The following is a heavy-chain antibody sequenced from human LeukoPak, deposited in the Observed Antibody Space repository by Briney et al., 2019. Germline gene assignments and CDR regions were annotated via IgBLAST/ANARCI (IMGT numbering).Heavy chain of an antibody. CDR1: GYTFTGYY. D-gene: IGHD3-10*01. V-gene: IGHV1-2*02. CDR2: ISPNSGGT. CDR3: AKEPNGSGTNPSDY. Sequence: ASVKVSCKASGYTFTGYYIHWVRQAPGQGLEWMGWISPNSGGTNCAQKFQGRVAMTRDTSISTAYMELSRLRSDDTAVYYCAKEPNGSGTNPSDYWGQGTLVTVSS. J-gene: IGHJ4*02.